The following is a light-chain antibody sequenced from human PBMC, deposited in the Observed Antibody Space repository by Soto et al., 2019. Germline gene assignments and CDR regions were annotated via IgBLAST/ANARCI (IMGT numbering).Light chain of an antibody. J-gene: IGLJ2*01. CDR1: SSDVGSYNL. CDR2: EVS. CDR3: CSYAGSSLV. Sequence: QSVLTQPASVSGSPGQSITISCTGTSSDVGSYNLVSWYQQHPGKAPKLMIYEVSKRPSGVSNRFSGSKSGNTASLTISGLQAEDDADYYCCSYAGSSLVFGGGTKLTV. V-gene: IGLV2-23*02.